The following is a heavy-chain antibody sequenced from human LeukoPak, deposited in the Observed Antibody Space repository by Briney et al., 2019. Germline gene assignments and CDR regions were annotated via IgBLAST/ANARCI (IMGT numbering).Heavy chain of an antibody. Sequence: PGGSLRLSCAASGFTFSDYYMSWIRQAQGKGLEWVSYISSSGSTIYYADSVKGRFTISRDNAKNSLYLQMNSLRAEDTAVYYCARDPRYCSSTSCYTDWYFDLWGRGTLVTVSS. CDR1: GFTFSDYY. CDR2: ISSSGSTI. CDR3: ARDPRYCSSTSCYTDWYFDL. D-gene: IGHD2-2*02. J-gene: IGHJ2*01. V-gene: IGHV3-11*01.